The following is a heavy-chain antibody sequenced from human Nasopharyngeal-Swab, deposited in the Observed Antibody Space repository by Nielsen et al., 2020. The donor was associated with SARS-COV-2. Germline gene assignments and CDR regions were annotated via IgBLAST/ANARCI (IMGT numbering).Heavy chain of an antibody. D-gene: IGHD3-3*01. V-gene: IGHV6-1*01. Sequence: LRLSCAISGDSVSSNSAAWNWIRQSPSRGLEWLGRTYYRSKWYNDYAVSVKSRITINPDTSKNQFSLQLNSVTPEDTAVYYCARDFRFLEWLFPTQAFDIWGQGTMVTVSS. J-gene: IGHJ3*02. CDR1: GDSVSSNSAA. CDR2: TYYRSKWYN. CDR3: ARDFRFLEWLFPTQAFDI.